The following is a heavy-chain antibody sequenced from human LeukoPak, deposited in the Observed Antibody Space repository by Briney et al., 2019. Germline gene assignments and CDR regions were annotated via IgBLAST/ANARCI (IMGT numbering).Heavy chain of an antibody. CDR3: ARLDSSGWYYFEY. CDR2: IYSGGST. Sequence: GGSLRLSCAASGFTVSSNYMSRVRQAPGKGLEWVSVIYSGGSTYYADSVKGRFTISRDNSKNTLYLQMNSLRAEGTAVYYCARLDSSGWYYFEYWGQGTLVTVSS. V-gene: IGHV3-53*01. D-gene: IGHD6-19*01. J-gene: IGHJ4*02. CDR1: GFTVSSNY.